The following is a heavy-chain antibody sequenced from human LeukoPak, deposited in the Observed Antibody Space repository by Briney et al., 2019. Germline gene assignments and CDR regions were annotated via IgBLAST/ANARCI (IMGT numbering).Heavy chain of an antibody. D-gene: IGHD2-15*01. CDR2: IYYSGST. CDR3: ARVYCSGGSRYRTGDWYFDL. CDR1: GGSISSYY. V-gene: IGHV4-59*01. J-gene: IGHJ2*01. Sequence: PSETLSLTCTVSGGSISSYYWSWIRQPPGKGLEWIGYIYYSGSTNYNPSLKSRVTISVDTSKNQFSLKLSSVTAADTAVYYCARVYCSGGSRYRTGDWYFDLWGRGTLVTVSS.